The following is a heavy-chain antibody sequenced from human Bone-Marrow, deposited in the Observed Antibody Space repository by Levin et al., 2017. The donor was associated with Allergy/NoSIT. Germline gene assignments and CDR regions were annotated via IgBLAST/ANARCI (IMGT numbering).Heavy chain of an antibody. CDR1: GFKFSDYY. J-gene: IGHJ4*02. CDR3: ARESPDYDILSGYYGPYFDY. D-gene: IGHD3-9*01. Sequence: GGSLRLSCAASGFKFSDYYMTWIRQTPGKGLEWLAYISSDGRTKYFIDSVKGRFSISRDNTKKSVYLEMNSLRAEDTAVYFCARESPDYDILSGYYGPYFDYWGQGTLVTVSS. CDR2: ISSDGRTK. V-gene: IGHV3-11*01.